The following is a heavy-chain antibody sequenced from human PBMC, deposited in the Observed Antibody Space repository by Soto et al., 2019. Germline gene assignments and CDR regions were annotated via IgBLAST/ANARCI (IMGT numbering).Heavy chain of an antibody. Sequence: GGSLRLSCAASGFTFGSYAMSWVRQAPGKGLEWVSAISGSDDNTYYADPVKGRFTISRDNSKNTLYLQMNILRAEDTAVYYCAKDAGYCSGGTCYQIFDYWGQGTLVTLSS. D-gene: IGHD2-15*01. CDR1: GFTFGSYA. CDR3: AKDAGYCSGGTCYQIFDY. V-gene: IGHV3-23*01. J-gene: IGHJ4*02. CDR2: ISGSDDNT.